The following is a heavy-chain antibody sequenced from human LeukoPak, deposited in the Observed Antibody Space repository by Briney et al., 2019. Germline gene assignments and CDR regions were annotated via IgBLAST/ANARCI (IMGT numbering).Heavy chain of an antibody. CDR2: FYSSTRT. V-gene: IGHV4-61*09. J-gene: IGHJ6*04. CDR3: ARCMSELDYGDYAYYYHMDV. CDR1: GDSLTSGSRY. Sequence: PSQTLSLTCTVSGDSLTSGSRYWSWIRQPAWKGLEWIGHFYSSTRTTYNPSLESRVTISGDTAKNQFSLKLDSVTAADTAVYFCARCMSELDYGDYAYYYHMDVWGKGTTVTVSS. D-gene: IGHD4-17*01.